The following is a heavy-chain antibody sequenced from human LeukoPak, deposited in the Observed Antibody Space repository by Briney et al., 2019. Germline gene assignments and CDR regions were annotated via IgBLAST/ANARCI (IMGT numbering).Heavy chain of an antibody. CDR2: IGTAGDT. CDR1: GFTFSSYD. J-gene: IGHJ4*02. D-gene: IGHD1-1*01. V-gene: IGHV3-13*01. CDR3: AKDLLLLEYYFDY. Sequence: GGSLRLSCAASGFTFSSYDMHWVRQATGKGLEWVSAIGTAGDTYYPGSVKGRFTISRENAKNSLYLQMNSLRAEDTAVYYCAKDLLLLEYYFDYWGQGTLVTVSS.